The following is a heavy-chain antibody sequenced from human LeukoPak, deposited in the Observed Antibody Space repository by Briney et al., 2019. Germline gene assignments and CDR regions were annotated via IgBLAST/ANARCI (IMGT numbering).Heavy chain of an antibody. CDR3: ARGPLVRLPSSFDP. J-gene: IGHJ5*02. D-gene: IGHD3-16*02. Sequence: ASVKVSCKASGYTFTGYYMHWVRQAPGQGREWMGWINPSSGDTGSAQRFQGRVTMTRVTSRSTAYMELRSLTSQDTAVYYCARGPLVRLPSSFDPWGQGTLVTVSS. CDR1: GYTFTGYY. V-gene: IGHV1-8*02. CDR2: INPSSGDT.